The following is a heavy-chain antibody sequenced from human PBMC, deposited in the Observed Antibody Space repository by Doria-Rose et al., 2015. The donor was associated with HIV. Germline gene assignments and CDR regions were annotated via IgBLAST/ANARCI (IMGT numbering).Heavy chain of an antibody. CDR1: GVSLSSPGMG. CDR3: ARIKSSRWYHKYYFDF. CDR2: MFSDDER. J-gene: IGHJ4*02. Sequence: QVTLKESGPVLVKPTETLTLTCTVSGVSLSSPGMGVSWIRQPPGKALEWLANMFSDDERSYKTSLRSRLTISRGASKSQVVITMTDMDPVDTVTYYCARIKSSRWYHKYYFDFWGQGTLVIVSA. D-gene: IGHD6-13*01. V-gene: IGHV2-26*01.